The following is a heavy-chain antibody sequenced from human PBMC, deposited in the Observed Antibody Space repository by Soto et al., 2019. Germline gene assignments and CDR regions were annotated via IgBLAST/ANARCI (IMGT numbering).Heavy chain of an antibody. J-gene: IGHJ4*02. CDR3: ARDHGYNYWDY. V-gene: IGHV3-30*19. CDR1: GFTFSSYG. D-gene: IGHD5-12*01. Sequence: QVQLVESGGGVVQPGRSLRLSCAASGFTFSSYGMHWVRQAPGKGLEWVAVISYDGSNKYYADSVKGRFTISRDNSKNTLYLQMNSLRAEDTAVYYCARDHGYNYWDYWGQGTLVTVSS. CDR2: ISYDGSNK.